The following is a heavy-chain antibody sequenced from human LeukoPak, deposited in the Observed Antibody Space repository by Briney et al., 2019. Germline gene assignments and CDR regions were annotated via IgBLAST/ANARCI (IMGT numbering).Heavy chain of an antibody. D-gene: IGHD2-2*01. CDR2: ISGSGGST. J-gene: IGHJ3*02. CDR3: AKVVCSSTSCYGGANAFDI. Sequence: GGSLRLSCAASGFTFSTYAMSWVRQAPGKGLEWVSDISGSGGSTYSADSVKGRFTISRDNSKNTLYLQMNSLRAEDTAVYYCAKVVCSSTSCYGGANAFDIWGQGTMVTVSS. V-gene: IGHV3-23*01. CDR1: GFTFSTYA.